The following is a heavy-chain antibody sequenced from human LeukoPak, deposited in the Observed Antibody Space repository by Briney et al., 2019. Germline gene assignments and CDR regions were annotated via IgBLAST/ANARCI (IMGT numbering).Heavy chain of an antibody. Sequence: GASVKVSCKASGYTFTGYYMHWVRQAPGQGLEWMGWINPNSGGTNYAQKFQGRVTMTRDTSISTAYMELSRLRSDDTAVYYCAISRRVTWIQLWPHHDAFDIWGQGTMVTVSS. CDR1: GYTFTGYY. CDR3: AISRRVTWIQLWPHHDAFDI. V-gene: IGHV1-2*02. D-gene: IGHD5-18*01. J-gene: IGHJ3*02. CDR2: INPNSGGT.